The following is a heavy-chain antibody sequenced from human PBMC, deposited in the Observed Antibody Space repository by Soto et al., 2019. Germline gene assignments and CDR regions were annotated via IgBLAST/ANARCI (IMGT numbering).Heavy chain of an antibody. Sequence: SGTLSLTCAVYGGSFSGYYLSWVRQPPGKGLEWIGEINHSGSTNYNPSLKSRVTISVDTSKNQFSLKLSSVTAADTAVYYCARDTDGVCYFSYWGQGTLVTVSS. CDR2: INHSGST. CDR1: GGSFSGYY. V-gene: IGHV4-34*01. CDR3: ARDTDGVCYFSY. J-gene: IGHJ4*02. D-gene: IGHD2-8*01.